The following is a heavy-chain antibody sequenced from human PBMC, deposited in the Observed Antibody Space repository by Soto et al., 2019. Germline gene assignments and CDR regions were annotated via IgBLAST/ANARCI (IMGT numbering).Heavy chain of an antibody. D-gene: IGHD5-12*01. CDR2: IYYSGST. J-gene: IGHJ4*02. V-gene: IGHV4-39*01. Sequence: PSETLSLTCTVSGGSISSSSYYWGWIRQPPGKGLEWIGSIYYSGSTYYNPSLKSRVTISVDTSKNQFSLKLSSVTAADTAVYYCARQVRDIVATMVDYWGQGTLVTVSS. CDR1: GGSISSSSYY. CDR3: ARQVRDIVATMVDY.